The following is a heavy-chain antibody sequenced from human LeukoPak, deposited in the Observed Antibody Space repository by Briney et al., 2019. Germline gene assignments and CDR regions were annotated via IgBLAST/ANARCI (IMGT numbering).Heavy chain of an antibody. V-gene: IGHV1-46*01. D-gene: IGHD1-26*01. CDR3: ARDHSVGDYAWWFDP. J-gene: IGHJ5*02. Sequence: ASVKVSCKTSGYTFTSNYMHWVRQAPGKGLEWMGVINPTGSGTTYAQKFQGRVTMTRDVSTSTDYMELSSLRSEDTAVYYCARDHSVGDYAWWFDPWGQGTLVTVSS. CDR1: GYTFTSNY. CDR2: INPTGSGT.